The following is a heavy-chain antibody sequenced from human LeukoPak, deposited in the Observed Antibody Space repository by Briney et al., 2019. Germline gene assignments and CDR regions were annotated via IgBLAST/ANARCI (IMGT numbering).Heavy chain of an antibody. CDR3: AKDSLGYFDYGDPFDY. Sequence: PGGSLRLSCAASGFTFSSYVMHWVRQAPGKGLEWVADISSDGSNKYYADSVKGRFTISRDNSKNTLYVQMNSLRPEDTALYYCAKDSLGYFDYGDPFDYWGQGTLVTVSS. J-gene: IGHJ4*02. V-gene: IGHV3-30*04. CDR1: GFTFSSYV. D-gene: IGHD3-9*01. CDR2: ISSDGSNK.